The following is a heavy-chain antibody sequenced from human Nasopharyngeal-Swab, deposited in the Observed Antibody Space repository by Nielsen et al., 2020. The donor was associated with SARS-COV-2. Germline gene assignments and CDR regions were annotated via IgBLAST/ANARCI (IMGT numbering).Heavy chain of an antibody. D-gene: IGHD6-19*01. CDR2: ISSSVSYI. V-gene: IGHV3-21*06. CDR3: ARLPSAWGRRDFDY. CDR1: GFTFSTYS. Sequence: GGSLRLSCAASGFTFSTYSMIWVRQAPAKGLEWVSWISSSVSYIYYADSVKGRFTISRDNAKNALYLQMSSLRAEDMAVYYCARLPSAWGRRDFDYWGQGTLVTVSS. J-gene: IGHJ4*02.